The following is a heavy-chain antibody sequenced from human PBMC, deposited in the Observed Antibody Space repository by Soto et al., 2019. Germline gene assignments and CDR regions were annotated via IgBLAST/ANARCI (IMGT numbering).Heavy chain of an antibody. CDR1: GFTFSSYA. V-gene: IGHV3-30-3*01. J-gene: IGHJ4*02. Sequence: QVQLVESGGGVVQPGRSLRLSCAASGFTFSSYAMHWVRQAPGKGLEWVAVISYDGSNKYYADSVKGRFTISRDNSKNALYLQMSSLRAEDTAVYYCARGEPRDYWGQGTLVTVSS. CDR2: ISYDGSNK. CDR3: ARGEPRDY.